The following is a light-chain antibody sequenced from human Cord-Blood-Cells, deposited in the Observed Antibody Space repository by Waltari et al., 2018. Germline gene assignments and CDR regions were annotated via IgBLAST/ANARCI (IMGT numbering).Light chain of an antibody. Sequence: DIQMTQSPSSLSASLGDRVTINCQASQDISNYLNWYQQNPGKAPKLLIYDASNLETGVPSRFSGSGSGTDFTFTISSLQPEDIATYYCQQYDNLPYTFGQGTKLEIK. CDR2: DAS. CDR1: QDISNY. J-gene: IGKJ2*01. CDR3: QQYDNLPYT. V-gene: IGKV1-33*01.